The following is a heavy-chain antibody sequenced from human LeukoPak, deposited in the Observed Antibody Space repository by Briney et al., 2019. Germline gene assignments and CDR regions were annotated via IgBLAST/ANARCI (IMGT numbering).Heavy chain of an antibody. CDR1: GGSISNYY. V-gene: IGHV4-59*08. J-gene: IGHJ4*02. Sequence: SETLSLTCTVSGGSISNYYWSWIRQSPGKGLEWIGYIYHTGRTNYNPSLESRVTISLDTSKNEFSLKLNSVTAADTAVYYCARSLGGSAPDYFDYWGQGTLVTVSS. CDR3: ARSLGGSAPDYFDY. D-gene: IGHD3-16*01. CDR2: IYHTGRT.